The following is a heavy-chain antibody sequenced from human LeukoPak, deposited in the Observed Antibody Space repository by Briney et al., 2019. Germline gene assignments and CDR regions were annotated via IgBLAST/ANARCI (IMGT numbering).Heavy chain of an antibody. D-gene: IGHD3-10*01. CDR2: IKSKTDDAAT. Sequence: GGSLRLSCADSRFTFSDAWMSWVRQAPGRGLEWVGRIKSKTDDAATDYAASVKGRFTISRDDSKNTLFLQMNSLRTEDTAVYYCTTATMIRGVSDYWGQGTLVTVSS. J-gene: IGHJ4*02. V-gene: IGHV3-15*01. CDR3: TTATMIRGVSDY. CDR1: RFTFSDAW.